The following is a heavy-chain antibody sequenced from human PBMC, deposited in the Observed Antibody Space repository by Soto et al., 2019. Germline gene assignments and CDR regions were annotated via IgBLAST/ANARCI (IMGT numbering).Heavy chain of an antibody. CDR2: ISSSSSYI. J-gene: IGHJ4*02. CDR1: GFTFSSYS. D-gene: IGHD4-17*01. V-gene: IGHV3-21*01. Sequence: PGGSLRLSCAASGFTFSSYSMNWVRQAPGKGLEGVSSISSSSSYIYYADSVKGRFTISRDNAKNSLYLQMNSVRAEDTAVYYCARGIRANFDYWGQGTLVTVSS. CDR3: ARGIRANFDY.